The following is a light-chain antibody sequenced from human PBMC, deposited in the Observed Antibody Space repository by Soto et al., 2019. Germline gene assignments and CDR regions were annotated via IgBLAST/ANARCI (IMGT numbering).Light chain of an antibody. CDR1: SSDIGAGYD. V-gene: IGLV1-40*01. Sequence: QSVLTQPPSVSGAPGQRVTISCTGSSSDIGAGYDVHWYQQLPGTAPKLLIYGNTNRPSGVPDRFSGSKSGTSASLAITGLQAEDEADYYCQSYDSSLNGLFGGGTKLTVL. CDR3: QSYDSSLNGL. J-gene: IGLJ2*01. CDR2: GNT.